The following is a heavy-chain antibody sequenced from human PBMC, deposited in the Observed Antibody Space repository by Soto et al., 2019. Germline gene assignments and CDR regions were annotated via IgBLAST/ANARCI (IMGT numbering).Heavy chain of an antibody. CDR3: AKDLEDYGYYYVENYFDY. J-gene: IGHJ4*02. V-gene: IGHV3-23*01. CDR1: GFTFSSYA. D-gene: IGHD3-22*01. Sequence: GGSLRLSCAASGFTFSSYAMSWVRQAPGKGLEWVSAISGSGGSTYYADSVKGRFTISRDNSKNTLYLQMNSLRAEDTAVYYCAKDLEDYGYYYVENYFDYWGQGTLVTVSS. CDR2: ISGSGGST.